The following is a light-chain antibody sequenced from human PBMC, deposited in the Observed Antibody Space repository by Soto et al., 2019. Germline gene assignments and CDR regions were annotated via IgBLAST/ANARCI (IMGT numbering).Light chain of an antibody. J-gene: IGKJ1*01. CDR2: GAS. CDR1: QSISDT. Sequence: IVMTQSPATPSVSPGGRATLSCRASQSISDTLAWYQQKPGQAPRLLIYGASTRAPGFPARFSGSGSGTDFTLTISSLQPDDFATYYCQHYNSYSEAFGQGTKVYIK. CDR3: QHYNSYSEA. V-gene: IGKV3-15*01.